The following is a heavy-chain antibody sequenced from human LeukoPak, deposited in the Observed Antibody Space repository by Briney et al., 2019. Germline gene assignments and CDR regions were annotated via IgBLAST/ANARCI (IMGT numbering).Heavy chain of an antibody. CDR1: GGSFSSSAYY. J-gene: IGHJ4*02. CDR2: IYHSGNT. CDR3: ARQPALTRSHFDY. Sequence: PSETLSLTCIVSGGSFSSSAYYWGWIRQPPGEGLQWIGSIYHSGNTYYNSSLKSRVTISVDTSTSQFSLRLSSVTAADTAIYYRARQPALTRSHFDYWGQGTLVTVSS. V-gene: IGHV4-39*01.